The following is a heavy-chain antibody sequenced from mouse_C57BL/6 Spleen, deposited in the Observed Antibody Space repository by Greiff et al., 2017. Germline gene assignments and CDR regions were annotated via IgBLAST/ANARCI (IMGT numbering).Heavy chain of an antibody. CDR2: ISDGGSYT. J-gene: IGHJ2*01. Sequence: EVQLQQSGGGLVKPGGSLKLSCAASGFTFSSYAMSWVRQTPEKRLEWVATISDGGSYTYYPDNVKGRFTISRDNAKNNLYLQMSHLKSEDTAMYYCARDRVTFFDYWGQGTTLTVSS. CDR1: GFTFSSYA. CDR3: ARDRVTFFDY. V-gene: IGHV5-4*01. D-gene: IGHD2-3*01.